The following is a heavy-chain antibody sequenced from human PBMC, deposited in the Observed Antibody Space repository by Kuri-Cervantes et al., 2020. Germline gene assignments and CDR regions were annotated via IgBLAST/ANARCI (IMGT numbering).Heavy chain of an antibody. CDR3: ARAHPSYYYDSSGYAEYFQH. CDR2: ISAYNGNT. V-gene: IGHV1-18*01. J-gene: IGHJ1*01. CDR1: GYTFTSYG. D-gene: IGHD3-22*01. Sequence: GESLKISCKASGYTFTSYGISWVRQAPGQGLEWMGWISAYNGNTNYAQKLQGRVTMTRDTSISTAYMELSRLRSDDTAVYYCARAHPSYYYDSSGYAEYFQHWGQGTLVTVSS.